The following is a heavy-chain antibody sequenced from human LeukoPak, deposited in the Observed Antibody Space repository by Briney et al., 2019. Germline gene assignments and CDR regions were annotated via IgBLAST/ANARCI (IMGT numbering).Heavy chain of an antibody. V-gene: IGHV4-39*01. J-gene: IGHJ6*03. CDR1: GGSISSSSYY. CDR3: ARLDYYYYMDV. CDR2: IYYSGST. Sequence: SETLSLTCTVSGGSISSSSYYWGWIRQPPGKGLGWIGSIYYSGSTYYNPSLKSRVTISEGTSKNQFSLKLSSVTAADTAVYYYARLDYYYYMDVWGKGTTVTVSS.